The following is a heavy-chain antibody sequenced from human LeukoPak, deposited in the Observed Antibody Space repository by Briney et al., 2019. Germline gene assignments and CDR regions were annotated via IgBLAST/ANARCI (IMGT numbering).Heavy chain of an antibody. CDR3: ARAPSAANVLWFDP. Sequence: GGSLRLSCAASRFTFRSYEMNWVRQAPGKGLEWVSYISSSGNTIYYADSVKGRFTISRDNAKNSLYLQMNSLRAEDTAVYYCARAPSAANVLWFDPWGQGTLVTVSS. V-gene: IGHV3-48*03. CDR1: RFTFRSYE. J-gene: IGHJ5*02. D-gene: IGHD2-2*01. CDR2: ISSSGNTI.